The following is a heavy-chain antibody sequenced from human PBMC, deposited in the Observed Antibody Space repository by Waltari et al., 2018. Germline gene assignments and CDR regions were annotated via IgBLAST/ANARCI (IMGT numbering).Heavy chain of an antibody. CDR2: IYYSGST. CDR3: ARASGYSYGYDY. CDR1: GGSIRSYY. J-gene: IGHJ4*02. V-gene: IGHV4-59*01. D-gene: IGHD5-18*01. Sequence: QVQLQESGPGLVKPSETLSLTCTVSGGSIRSYYWSWIRQPPGKGLEWIGYIYYSGSTNYNPSLKSRVTISVDTSKNQFSLKLSSVTAADTAVYYCARASGYSYGYDYWGQGTLVTVSS.